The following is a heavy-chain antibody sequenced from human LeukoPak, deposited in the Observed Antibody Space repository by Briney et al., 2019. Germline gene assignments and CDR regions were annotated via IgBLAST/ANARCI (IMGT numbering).Heavy chain of an antibody. Sequence: GESLKISCKGSGNSFSNYFIAWVRQMPGKGREWMGIIYPGDSDTRYSPSFQGQVTISADKSINTVYLQWGSLEASDTAMYYCARQNILGSTKAPLDLWGQGTLVTVSS. V-gene: IGHV5-51*01. J-gene: IGHJ5*02. CDR1: GNSFSNYF. D-gene: IGHD1-26*01. CDR2: IYPGDSDT. CDR3: ARQNILGSTKAPLDL.